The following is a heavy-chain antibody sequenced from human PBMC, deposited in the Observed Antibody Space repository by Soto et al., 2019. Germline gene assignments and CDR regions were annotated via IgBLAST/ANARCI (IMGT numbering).Heavy chain of an antibody. CDR2: ILPIFGTA. Sequence: QVQLVQSGAEVKKPGSPVKVSCKASGGTFSSYAISWVRQAPGQGLEWMGGILPIFGTANYARKFQGRVKITADRSTSTAYMELSRLRSEDTAVYYCARASTLTVHCGSVSCPRMDVWGQGTTVTVSS. CDR3: ARASTLTVHCGSVSCPRMDV. V-gene: IGHV1-69*06. D-gene: IGHD2-2*01. CDR1: GGTFSSYA. J-gene: IGHJ6*02.